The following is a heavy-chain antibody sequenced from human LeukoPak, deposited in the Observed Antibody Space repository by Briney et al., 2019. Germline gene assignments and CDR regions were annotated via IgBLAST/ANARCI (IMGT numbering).Heavy chain of an antibody. D-gene: IGHD3-10*01. CDR1: GFTFSISG. Sequence: PGTSPRLSCATSGFTFSISGMHWVRQAPGKGLEGVAGIWYDGSTGYSSPVKGRFTSSKDTSTTILYLQINSLTAEDSALYYCARPRGDGANGEFDYWGQGTLVTVSS. V-gene: IGHV3-33*01. CDR2: IWYDGSTG. CDR3: ARPRGDGANGEFDY. J-gene: IGHJ4*02.